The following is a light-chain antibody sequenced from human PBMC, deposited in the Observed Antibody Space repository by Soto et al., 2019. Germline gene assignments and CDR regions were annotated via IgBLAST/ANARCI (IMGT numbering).Light chain of an antibody. J-gene: IGKJ4*01. CDR2: GTS. Sequence: ENVLTQSPGTLSLSPGERATLSCRASQGVNRYYLAWYQQKPGQAPRLLIYGTSSRATGIPDRFSGSGSGTDFTLTISRLEPEDFGVYYCQQYSSSPLTFGGGTKVDSK. CDR3: QQYSSSPLT. V-gene: IGKV3-20*01. CDR1: QGVNRYY.